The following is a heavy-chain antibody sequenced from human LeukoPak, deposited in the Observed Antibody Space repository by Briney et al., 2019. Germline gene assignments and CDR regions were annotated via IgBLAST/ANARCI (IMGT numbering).Heavy chain of an antibody. Sequence: ASVKVSCKASGYTFTGYYMHWGRQAPGQGLEWMGIINPSGGSTSYAQKFQGRVTMTRDMSTSTVYMELSSLRSEDTAVYYCARDLGGGDSDYWGQGTLVTVSS. V-gene: IGHV1-46*01. D-gene: IGHD2-21*01. CDR1: GYTFTGYY. CDR2: INPSGGST. J-gene: IGHJ4*02. CDR3: ARDLGGGDSDY.